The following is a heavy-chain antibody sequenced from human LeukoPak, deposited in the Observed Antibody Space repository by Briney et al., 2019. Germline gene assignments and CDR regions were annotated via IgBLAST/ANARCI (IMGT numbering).Heavy chain of an antibody. J-gene: IGHJ3*02. Sequence: GGSLRLSCAASGFTFSSYSMNWVRQAPGKGLEWVSSISSSSSYIYYADSVKGRFTISRDSAKNSLYLQMNSLRAEDTAVYYCARDRSSGTLDDAFDIWGPGTMGTVSS. CDR1: GFTFSSYS. D-gene: IGHD1-26*01. CDR2: ISSSSSYI. CDR3: ARDRSSGTLDDAFDI. V-gene: IGHV3-21*01.